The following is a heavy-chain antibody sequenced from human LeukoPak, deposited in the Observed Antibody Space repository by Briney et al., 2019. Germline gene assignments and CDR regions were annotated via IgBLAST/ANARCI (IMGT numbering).Heavy chain of an antibody. J-gene: IGHJ4*02. CDR2: INPSGGST. CDR3: ARAGYTGKFDY. V-gene: IGHV1-46*01. D-gene: IGHD6-13*01. Sequence: GASVKVSCKPSGYTFTSYYMHWVRQAPGQGREWMGIINPSGGSTSYAQKFQGRVTMTRDTSTSTVYMELSSLRSEDTGVYYCARAGYTGKFDYWGQGTLVTVSS. CDR1: GYTFTSYY.